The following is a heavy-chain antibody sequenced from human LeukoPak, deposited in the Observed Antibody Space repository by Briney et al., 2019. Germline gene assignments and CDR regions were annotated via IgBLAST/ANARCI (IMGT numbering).Heavy chain of an antibody. CDR3: ARDLRGSRNWFDP. D-gene: IGHD1-26*01. CDR2: IIPILGIA. CDR1: GGTFSSYA. Sequence: SVKVSCKASGGTFSSYAISWVRQAPGQGLEWMGRIIPILGIANYAQKFQGRVTITADKSTSTAYMELSSLRSEDTAVYYCARDLRGSRNWFDPWGQGTLVTVSS. V-gene: IGHV1-69*04. J-gene: IGHJ5*02.